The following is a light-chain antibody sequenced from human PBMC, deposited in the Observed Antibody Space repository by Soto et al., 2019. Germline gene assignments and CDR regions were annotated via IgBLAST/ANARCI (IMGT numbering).Light chain of an antibody. CDR3: CSYAGSSTPYV. Sequence: QSALTQPRSVSGSPGQSVTISCTGTSSDVGGYNYVSWYQEHPGRAPKLMIYEGSKRPSGVSNRFSGSKSGNTASLTISGLQAEDEADYYCCSYAGSSTPYVFGTGTKATVL. CDR1: SSDVGGYNY. J-gene: IGLJ1*01. V-gene: IGLV2-23*01. CDR2: EGS.